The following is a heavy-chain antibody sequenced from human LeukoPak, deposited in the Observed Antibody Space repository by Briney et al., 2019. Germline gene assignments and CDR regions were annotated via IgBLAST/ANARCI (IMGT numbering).Heavy chain of an antibody. CDR1: GFTFSSYG. Sequence: GGSLRLSCAASGFTFSSYGMHWVRQAPGKGLEWVAFIRYDGSNKYYADSVKGRFTISRDNSKNTLYLQMNSLRAEDTAVYYCANGSFGELTPPYYYYYYGMDVWGQGTTVTVSS. V-gene: IGHV3-30*02. CDR3: ANGSFGELTPPYYYYYYGMDV. J-gene: IGHJ6*02. CDR2: IRYDGSNK. D-gene: IGHD3-10*01.